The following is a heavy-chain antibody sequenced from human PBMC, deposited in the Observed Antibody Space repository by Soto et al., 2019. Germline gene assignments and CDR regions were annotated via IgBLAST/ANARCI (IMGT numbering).Heavy chain of an antibody. D-gene: IGHD3-3*01. CDR3: ERSTYWSGHTAFDY. J-gene: IGHJ4*02. Sequence: PSETLSLTCTVSGGSISSYYWSWIRQPPGKGLEWIGYIYYGGSTNYNPSLKSRVTISVDTSKNQFSLKLSSVTAADTAVYYCERSTYWSGHTAFDYWGQGTLVPVSS. CDR2: IYYGGST. CDR1: GGSISSYY. V-gene: IGHV4-59*01.